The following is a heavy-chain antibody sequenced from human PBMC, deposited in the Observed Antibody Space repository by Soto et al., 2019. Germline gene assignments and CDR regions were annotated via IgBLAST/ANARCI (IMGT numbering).Heavy chain of an antibody. CDR1: GGSISSGGYY. CDR3: ARSRGGRYYFDY. V-gene: IGHV4-31*03. CDR2: IYYSGST. Sequence: SDTLSLTCTVSGGSISSGGYYWSWIRQHPGKGLEWIGYIYYSGSTYYNPSLKSRVTISVDTSKNQFSLKLSSVTAADTAVYYCARSRGGRYYFDYWGQGTLVTVSS. D-gene: IGHD3-3*01. J-gene: IGHJ4*02.